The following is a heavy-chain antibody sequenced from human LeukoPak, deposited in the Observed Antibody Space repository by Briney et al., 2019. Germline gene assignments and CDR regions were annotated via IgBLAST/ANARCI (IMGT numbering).Heavy chain of an antibody. J-gene: IGHJ4*02. CDR2: IGYSGGTI. V-gene: IGHV3-48*03. CDR3: AKAPRSSGPRYYFDY. Sequence: GGSLRLSCAASGFTFSSFEMNWVRQAPGKGLEWVSYIGYSGGTIFYADSVKGRFTISRDNSKNTLYLQMNSLRAEDTAVYYCAKAPRSSGPRYYFDYWGQGTLVTVSS. CDR1: GFTFSSFE. D-gene: IGHD3-22*01.